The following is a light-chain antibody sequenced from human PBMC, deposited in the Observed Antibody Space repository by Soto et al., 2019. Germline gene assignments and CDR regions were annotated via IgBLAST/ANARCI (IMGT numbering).Light chain of an antibody. J-gene: IGLJ7*01. CDR2: DVS. V-gene: IGLV2-14*01. CDR1: SSDVGGYNY. Sequence: QSALTQPASVSGSPGQSITISCTGTSSDVGGYNYVSRYQQHPGKAPKLMIYDVSNRPSGVSNRFSGSKSGNTASLTISGLQAEDEADYYCSSYTRSSTLVFGGGTQLTVL. CDR3: SSYTRSSTLV.